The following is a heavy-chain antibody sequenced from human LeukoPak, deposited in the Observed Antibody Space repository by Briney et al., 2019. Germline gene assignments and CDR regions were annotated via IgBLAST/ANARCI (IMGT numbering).Heavy chain of an antibody. CDR2: IRSKAYGGTT. CDR1: GFTFGDYA. CDR3: TSGAGGNSYYGMDV. V-gene: IGHV3-49*03. D-gene: IGHD4-23*01. Sequence: GGSLRLSCTASGFTFGDYAMSWFRQAPGKGLEWVGFIRSKAYGGTTEYAASVKGRFTISRDDSKSIAYLQMNSLKTEDTAVYYCTSGAGGNSYYGMDVWGQGTTVTVSS. J-gene: IGHJ6*02.